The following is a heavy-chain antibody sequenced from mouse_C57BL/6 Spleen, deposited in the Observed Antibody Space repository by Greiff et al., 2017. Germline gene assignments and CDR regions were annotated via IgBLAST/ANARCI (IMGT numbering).Heavy chain of an antibody. CDR2: INPSSGYT. V-gene: IGHV1S26*01. CDR1: GYTFTSYT. CDR3: AREGSGVDY. J-gene: IGHJ2*01. Sequence: VQLQQSGPELVKPGASVKLSCKASGYTFTSYTMHWVKQRPGQGLEWIGYINPSSGYTKYNQKFKDKATLTADKSSSTAYMQLSSLTSEDSAVYYCAREGSGVDYWGQGTTLTVSS.